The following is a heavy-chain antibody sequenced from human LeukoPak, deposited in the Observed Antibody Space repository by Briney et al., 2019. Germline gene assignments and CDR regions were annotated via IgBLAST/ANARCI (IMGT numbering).Heavy chain of an antibody. CDR1: GGSISNYY. Sequence: SSETLSLTCTVSGGSISNYYWSWIRQPAGRGLEWIGRIYTSGSTNYNPSLKSRVALSVDTSKNQFSLELSSVTAADTAVYYCPRGYCSGGSCYFDAFDIWGHGTLVTVSS. CDR2: IYTSGST. D-gene: IGHD2-15*01. J-gene: IGHJ3*02. V-gene: IGHV4-4*07. CDR3: PRGYCSGGSCYFDAFDI.